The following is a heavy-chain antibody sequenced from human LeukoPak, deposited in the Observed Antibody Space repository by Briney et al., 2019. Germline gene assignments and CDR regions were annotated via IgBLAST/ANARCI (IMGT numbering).Heavy chain of an antibody. CDR2: IYYSGST. D-gene: IGHD5-18*01. CDR1: GGSISSYY. CDR3: ARSLYSYLDY. V-gene: IGHV4-59*01. J-gene: IGHJ4*02. Sequence: SETLSLTCTVSGGSISSYYWSWIRQPPGKGLEWIGYIYYSGSTNYNPSPKSRVTISVDTSKNQFSLKLSSVTAADTAVYYCARSLYSYLDYWGQGTLVTVSS.